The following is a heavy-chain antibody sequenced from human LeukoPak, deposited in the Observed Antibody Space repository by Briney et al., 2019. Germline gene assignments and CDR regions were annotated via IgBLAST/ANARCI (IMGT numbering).Heavy chain of an antibody. J-gene: IGHJ5*02. Sequence: PSQTLSLTCAVSGGSISSGGYSWSWIRQPPGTGLEWIGYIYHSGSTYYNPSLKSRVTISVDRSKNQFSLKLSSVTAADTAVYYCARFYGDSKNWFDPWGQGTLVTVSS. CDR3: ARFYGDSKNWFDP. CDR2: IYHSGST. CDR1: GGSISSGGYS. V-gene: IGHV4-30-2*01. D-gene: IGHD4-17*01.